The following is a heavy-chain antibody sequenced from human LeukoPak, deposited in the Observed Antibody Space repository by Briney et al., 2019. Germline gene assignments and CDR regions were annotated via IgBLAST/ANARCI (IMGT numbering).Heavy chain of an antibody. CDR2: IWYDGSNK. CDR1: GFTFSSYG. V-gene: IGHV3-33*01. Sequence: GGSLRLSCAASGFTFSSYGMHWVRQAPGKGPEWVAVIWYDGSNKYYADSVKGRFTISRDNSKNTLYLQMNSLRAEDTAVYYCARGIAAAGPLDYWGQGTLVTVSS. J-gene: IGHJ4*02. CDR3: ARGIAAAGPLDY. D-gene: IGHD6-13*01.